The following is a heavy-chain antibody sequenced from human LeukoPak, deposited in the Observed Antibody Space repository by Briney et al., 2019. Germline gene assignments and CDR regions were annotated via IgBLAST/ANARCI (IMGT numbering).Heavy chain of an antibody. CDR3: ARDSSGWYHWFDP. Sequence: ASVKVSCKASGYTFTSYYMHWVRQAPGQGLEWMGWMNPNSGNTGYAQKFQGRVTITRNTSISTAYMELSSLRSEDTAVYYCARDSSGWYHWFDPWGQGTLVTVSS. CDR2: MNPNSGNT. CDR1: GYTFTSYY. D-gene: IGHD6-19*01. J-gene: IGHJ5*02. V-gene: IGHV1-8*02.